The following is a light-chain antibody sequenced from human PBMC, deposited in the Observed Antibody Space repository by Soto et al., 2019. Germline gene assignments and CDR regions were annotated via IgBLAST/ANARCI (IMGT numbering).Light chain of an antibody. J-gene: IGLJ1*01. V-gene: IGLV4-69*01. Sequence: QLVLTQSPSASASLGASVKLTCTLSSGHSSYAIAWHQQQPEKGPRYLMKLNSDGSHSKGDGIPERFAGSSSGAERYLTIASLLSEDEADYYCQTWGTGIHYVFGTGTKLTVL. CDR1: SGHSSYA. CDR2: LNSDGSH. CDR3: QTWGTGIHYV.